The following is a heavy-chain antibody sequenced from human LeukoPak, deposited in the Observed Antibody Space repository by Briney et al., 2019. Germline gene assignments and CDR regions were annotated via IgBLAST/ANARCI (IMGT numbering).Heavy chain of an antibody. CDR3: ARPEYGACDY. J-gene: IGHJ4*02. D-gene: IGHD4/OR15-4a*01. CDR1: GYTFNNYW. V-gene: IGHV5-51*01. Sequence: GXSLKISCHGSGYTFNNYWIGWVRQVPGKGLEWVGIIWPAAFTTRYSPSFQGQVTISVDKSISTAYLQWGSLEASDTAMYYCARPEYGACDYWGQGTLVTVSS. CDR2: IWPAAFTT.